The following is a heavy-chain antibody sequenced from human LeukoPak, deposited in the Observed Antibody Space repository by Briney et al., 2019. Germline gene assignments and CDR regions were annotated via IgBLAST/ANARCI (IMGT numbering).Heavy chain of an antibody. CDR1: GYTFTGYY. Sequence: ASVNVSCKASGYTFTGYYMHWVRQAAGQGLERMGWINPNSGGTNYAQKFQGRVTMTRDTSISTAYMELSSLRSEDTAVYYCARVWNDFWSGYYRHYFDYWGQGTLVTVSS. J-gene: IGHJ4*02. D-gene: IGHD3-3*01. CDR3: ARVWNDFWSGYYRHYFDY. V-gene: IGHV1-2*02. CDR2: INPNSGGT.